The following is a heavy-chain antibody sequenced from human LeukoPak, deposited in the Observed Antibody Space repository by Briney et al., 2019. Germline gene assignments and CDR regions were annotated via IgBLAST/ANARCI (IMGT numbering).Heavy chain of an antibody. D-gene: IGHD1-26*01. Sequence: GGSLRLSCAASGSTVGSNHLTWVRQAPGKGLEWVSIFYYAGTIYYAHSVKGRFSVSRDNSKNTLYLQMHILRPEDTAVYYCGRGYSGCYHVCDAWGQGTLVTVSS. J-gene: IGHJ5*02. CDR2: FYYAGTI. CDR1: GSTVGSNH. CDR3: GRGYSGCYHVCDA. V-gene: IGHV3-66*02.